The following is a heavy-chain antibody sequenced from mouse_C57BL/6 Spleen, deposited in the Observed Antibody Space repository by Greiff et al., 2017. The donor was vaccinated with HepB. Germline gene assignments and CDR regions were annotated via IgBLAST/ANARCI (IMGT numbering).Heavy chain of an antibody. CDR1: GYTFTSYW. CDR2: IDPSDSYT. Sequence: VQLQQPGAELVRPGTSVKLSCKASGYTFTSYWMHWVKQRPGQGLEWIGVIDPSDSYTNYNQKFKGKATLTVDTSSSTAYMQLSSLTSEDSAVYYCARGEDYEFAYWGQGTLVTVPA. CDR3: ARGEDYEFAY. D-gene: IGHD2-4*01. V-gene: IGHV1-59*01. J-gene: IGHJ3*01.